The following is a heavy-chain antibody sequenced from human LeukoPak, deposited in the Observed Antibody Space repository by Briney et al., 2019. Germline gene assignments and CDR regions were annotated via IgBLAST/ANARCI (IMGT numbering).Heavy chain of an antibody. CDR3: TGNYYGSGSYADFDY. CDR2: IKSKTDGGTT. D-gene: IGHD3-10*01. CDR1: GFTFSNAW. Sequence: GGSLRLSCAASGFTFSNAWMSWVRQAPGKGLEWVGRIKSKTDGGTTDYAAPVKGRFTISRDDSKNTLYLQMDSLKTEDTAVYYCTGNYYGSGSYADFDYWGQGTLVTVSS. V-gene: IGHV3-15*01. J-gene: IGHJ4*02.